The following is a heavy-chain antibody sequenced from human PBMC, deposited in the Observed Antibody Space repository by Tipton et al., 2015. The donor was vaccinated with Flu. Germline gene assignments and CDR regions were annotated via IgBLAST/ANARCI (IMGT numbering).Heavy chain of an antibody. CDR3: ARAHGDYAGGRAFDF. CDR2: ISAYNGNT. D-gene: IGHD4-17*01. J-gene: IGHJ3*01. Sequence: QLVQSGAEVKKPGASVKVSCKASGYIFTSFGISWVRQAPGQGLEWMGWISAYNGNTNYVQKLQDRATMTTDTSTSTAYMELRSLRSDDTAVYFCARAHGDYAGGRAFDFWGQGTMITVSS. V-gene: IGHV1-18*01. CDR1: GYIFTSFG.